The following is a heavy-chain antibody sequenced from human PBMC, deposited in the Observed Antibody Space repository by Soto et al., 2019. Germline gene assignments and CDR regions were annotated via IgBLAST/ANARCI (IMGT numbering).Heavy chain of an antibody. CDR1: GFAFSSHP. Sequence: GGSLRLSCAASGFAFSSHPMSWVRQAPERGLEWVSGSNKYYADSVKGRFTISRDNSKNTLSLHLNTLKPEDTAVYHCAKDRVGGTFYTPLGFWGQGTLVTVSS. D-gene: IGHD1-7*01. CDR2: GSNK. V-gene: IGHV3-23*03. CDR3: AKDRVGGTFYTPLGF. J-gene: IGHJ4*02.